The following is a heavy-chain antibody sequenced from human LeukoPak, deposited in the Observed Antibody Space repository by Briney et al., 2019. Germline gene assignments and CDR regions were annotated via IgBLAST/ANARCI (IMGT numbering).Heavy chain of an antibody. CDR3: ARLYCISTSCNAYGVGSFGI. V-gene: IGHV4-39*01. CDR1: GGSISSSSYY. J-gene: IGHJ3*02. D-gene: IGHD2-2*01. CDR2: IYYSGST. Sequence: SETLSLTCTVSGGSISSSSYYWGWIRRPPGKGLEWIGSIYYSGSTYYNPSLKSRVTISVDTSGNQFSLKLTSVTAADTAVYFCARLYCISTSCNAYGVGSFGIWGQGTMVTVSS.